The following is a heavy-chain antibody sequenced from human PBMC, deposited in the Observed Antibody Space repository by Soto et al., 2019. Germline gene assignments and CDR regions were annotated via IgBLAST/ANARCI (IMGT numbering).Heavy chain of an antibody. D-gene: IGHD5-18*01. CDR1: GYTFTSYD. Sequence: QVQLVQSGAEVKKPGASVKVSCKASGYTFTSYDINWVRQATGQGLEWMGWMNPNSGNTGYAQKFQGRVTMTRNTSISTAYMELSRLRSEDTAVYYCASGQLWTPYYYYGMDVWGQGTTVTVSS. V-gene: IGHV1-8*01. CDR2: MNPNSGNT. CDR3: ASGQLWTPYYYYGMDV. J-gene: IGHJ6*02.